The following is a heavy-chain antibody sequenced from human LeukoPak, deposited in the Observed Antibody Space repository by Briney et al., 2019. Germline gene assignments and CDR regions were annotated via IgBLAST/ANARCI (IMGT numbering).Heavy chain of an antibody. CDR2: TKPDGSAE. CDR1: GFSFRNYW. V-gene: IGHV3-7*01. J-gene: IGHJ4*02. Sequence: GGSPRLSCAASGFSFRNYWMGWVRQAPGKGLEWVANTKPDGSAEYYADSVRGRFTASRDNANNLLYLQMNRLRAEDTAVYYCARDGGLHTNFDYWGQGTLLTVSS. CDR3: ARDGGLHTNFDY. D-gene: IGHD2-15*01.